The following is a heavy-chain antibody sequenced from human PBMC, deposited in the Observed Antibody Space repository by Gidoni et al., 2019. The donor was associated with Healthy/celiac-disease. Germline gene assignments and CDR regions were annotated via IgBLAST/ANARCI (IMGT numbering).Heavy chain of an antibody. CDR3: AAEYSSGWYTASYYHYGMDV. CDR1: GGSISSSSYY. V-gene: IGHV4-39*01. D-gene: IGHD6-19*01. CDR2: IYYSGST. Sequence: QLQLQESGPGLVKPSETLSLTCTVSGGSISSSSYYWGWIRQPPGKGLEWIGSIYYSGSTYYNPSLKSRVTISVDTSKNQFSLKLSSVTAADTAVYYCAAEYSSGWYTASYYHYGMDVWGQGTTVTVSS. J-gene: IGHJ6*02.